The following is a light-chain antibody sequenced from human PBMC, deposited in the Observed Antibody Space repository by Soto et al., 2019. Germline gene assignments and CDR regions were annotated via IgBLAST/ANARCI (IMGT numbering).Light chain of an antibody. CDR2: AAS. CDR3: QQYGSSPRT. Sequence: EIVLTQSPATLSLSPGERATLSCRASQSVSSNYLAWYQQKPGQAPRLLIFAASSRNTGIPDRFSGSGSGTGFTLTISRLEPDDFAVYHCQQYGSSPRTFGQGTKVEIK. CDR1: QSVSSNY. J-gene: IGKJ1*01. V-gene: IGKV3-20*01.